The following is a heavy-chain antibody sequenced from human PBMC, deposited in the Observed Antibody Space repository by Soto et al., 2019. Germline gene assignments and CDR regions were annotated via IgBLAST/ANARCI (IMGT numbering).Heavy chain of an antibody. CDR2: IIPILGIA. CDR3: ARAGAAAGNFDY. Sequence: QVQLVQSGAEVKKPGSSVKVSCKASGGTLSSYTISWVRQAPGQGLEWMGRIIPILGIANYAQKFQGRVTITADKSTSTAYMELSSLRSEDTAVYYCARAGAAAGNFDYWGQGTLVTVSS. V-gene: IGHV1-69*02. J-gene: IGHJ4*02. D-gene: IGHD6-13*01. CDR1: GGTLSSYT.